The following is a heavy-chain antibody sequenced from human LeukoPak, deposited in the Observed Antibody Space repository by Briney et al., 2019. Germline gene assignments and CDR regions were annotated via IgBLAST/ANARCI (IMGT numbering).Heavy chain of an antibody. CDR2: ISGSGGST. V-gene: IGHV3-23*01. CDR3: AKNAHIVVVVAATLDY. J-gene: IGHJ4*02. D-gene: IGHD2-15*01. Sequence: GGSLRLSCAASGFTFSDYYMSWIRQAPGKGLEWVSAISGSGGSTYYADSAEGRFTISRDNSKNTLYLQMNSLRAEDTAVYYCAKNAHIVVVVAATLDYWGQGTLVTVSS. CDR1: GFTFSDYY.